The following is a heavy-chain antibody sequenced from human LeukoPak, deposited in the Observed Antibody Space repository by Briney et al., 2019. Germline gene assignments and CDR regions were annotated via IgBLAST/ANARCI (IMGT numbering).Heavy chain of an antibody. CDR1: GGSISSYY. CDR3: ARGRAAGHLRGPDC. D-gene: IGHD1-1*01. J-gene: IGHJ4*02. Sequence: PSETLSLTCTVSGGSISSYYWSWIRQPPGKGLEWIGYIYYRGSTNYNPSLKSRVTISVDTSKNQLSLKLSSVTAADTAVYYCARGRAAGHLRGPDCWGQGTLVTVSS. V-gene: IGHV4-59*01. CDR2: IYYRGST.